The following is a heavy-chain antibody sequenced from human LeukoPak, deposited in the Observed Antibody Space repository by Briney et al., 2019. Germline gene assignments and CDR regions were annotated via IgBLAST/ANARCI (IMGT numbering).Heavy chain of an antibody. Sequence: AAGTVSLIYTGYSFTGNDFRLGWQPHDQGNEWMGRISAYNGNTNYAQKLQGRVTMTTDTSTSTAYMELRSLRSDDTAVYYCARDPRSRWSLGERFDHWGQGTLVTVSS. D-gene: IGHD6-13*01. CDR1: GYSFTGND. CDR3: ARDPRSRWSLGERFDH. V-gene: IGHV1-18*04. CDR2: ISAYNGNT. J-gene: IGHJ5*02.